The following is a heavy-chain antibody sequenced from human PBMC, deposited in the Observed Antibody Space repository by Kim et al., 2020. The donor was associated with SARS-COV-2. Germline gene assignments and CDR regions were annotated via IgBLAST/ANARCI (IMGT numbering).Heavy chain of an antibody. D-gene: IGHD3-9*01. Sequence: GESLKISCKGSGYSFTSYWISWVRQMPGKGLEWMGRIDPSDSYTNYSPSFQGHVTISADKSISTAYLQWSSLKASDTAMYYCAITVGRYFDWLPDFDYWGQGTLVTVSS. CDR3: AITVGRYFDWLPDFDY. CDR2: IDPSDSYT. V-gene: IGHV5-10-1*01. CDR1: GYSFTSYW. J-gene: IGHJ4*02.